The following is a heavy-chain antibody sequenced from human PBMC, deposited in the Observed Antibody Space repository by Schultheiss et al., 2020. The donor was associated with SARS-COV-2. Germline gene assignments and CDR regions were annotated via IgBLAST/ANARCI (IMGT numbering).Heavy chain of an antibody. CDR3: ARGIVTTSDFDY. Sequence: GGSLRLSCAASGFTFSSYAMHWVRQAPGKGLEWVAVISYDGSNKYYADSVKGRFTISRDNANNSLYLQMSSLRAEDTAVYYCARGIVTTSDFDYWGQGTLVTVSS. V-gene: IGHV3-30*07. CDR1: GFTFSSYA. J-gene: IGHJ4*02. D-gene: IGHD4-11*01. CDR2: ISYDGSNK.